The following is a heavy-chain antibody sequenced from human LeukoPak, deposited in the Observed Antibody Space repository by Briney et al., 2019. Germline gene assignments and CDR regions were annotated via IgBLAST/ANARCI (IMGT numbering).Heavy chain of an antibody. D-gene: IGHD3-16*01. J-gene: IGHJ4*02. Sequence: SETLSLTCAVSGGSISSSNWWSWVRQSPGKGLEWIGEINQIGNTNYIPSLKSRLTISIDTSNNQFSLNLTSVTAADTGVYYCARIRRPLWGYFDHWGQGTLVT. V-gene: IGHV4/OR15-8*02. CDR2: INQIGNT. CDR1: GGSISSSNW. CDR3: ARIRRPLWGYFDH.